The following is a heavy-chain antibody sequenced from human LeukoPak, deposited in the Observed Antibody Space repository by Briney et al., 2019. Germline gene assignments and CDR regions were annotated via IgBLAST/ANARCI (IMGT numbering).Heavy chain of an antibody. CDR1: GFTFSSYA. J-gene: IGHJ4*02. Sequence: GGSLRLSCAASGFTFSSYAMSWVRQAPGKGLEWVSAISGSGGSTYYADSVKGRFTISRDNSKNTLYLQMNSRGAEDTAVYYCAKDPRWFGVDYLGQGTLVTGSS. CDR2: ISGSGGST. CDR3: AKDPRWFGVDY. V-gene: IGHV3-23*01. D-gene: IGHD3-10*01.